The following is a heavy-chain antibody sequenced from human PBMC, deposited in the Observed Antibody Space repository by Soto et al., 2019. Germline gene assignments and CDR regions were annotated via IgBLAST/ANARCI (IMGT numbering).Heavy chain of an antibody. CDR3: AADLPGYGSGYEFDY. CDR2: VKSKRDGATT. Sequence: GGSLRLSCEASGFTFADAWMNWVRQAPGKGLEWVGRVKSKRDGATTDYTVPVKGRFTISRDDSKNTLYLQMSSLKTEDTAVNYCAADLPGYGSGYEFDYWGQGTLVTVSS. J-gene: IGHJ4*02. V-gene: IGHV3-15*07. CDR1: GFTFADAW. D-gene: IGHD2-15*01.